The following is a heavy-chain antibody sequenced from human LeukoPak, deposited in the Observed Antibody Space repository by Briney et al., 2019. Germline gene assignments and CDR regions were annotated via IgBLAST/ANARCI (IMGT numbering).Heavy chain of an antibody. Sequence: GGSLRLSCAASGFTFSTYWMSWVRQAPGKGLQWVANIKQDGSEKYYVDSVKGRFTISRDNAKNSLYLQMNSLRAEDTAVYYCARDKVVGASVFDYWGQGTLVTVSS. D-gene: IGHD1-26*01. CDR1: GFTFSTYW. CDR2: IKQDGSEK. CDR3: ARDKVVGASVFDY. J-gene: IGHJ4*02. V-gene: IGHV3-7*01.